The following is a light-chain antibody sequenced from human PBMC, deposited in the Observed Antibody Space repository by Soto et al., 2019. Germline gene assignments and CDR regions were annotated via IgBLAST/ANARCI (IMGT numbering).Light chain of an antibody. CDR3: SSYTSSNTWV. V-gene: IGLV2-14*01. J-gene: IGLJ3*02. CDR1: RSDVGGYNY. Sequence: QSVLTQPASVSGSPGQSITISCTGTRSDVGGYNYVSWYQQHPGKVPRLMIYEVSNRPSGLSNRFSGSKSDNTASLTISGLQAEDEADYYCSSYTSSNTWVFGGGTKLTVL. CDR2: EVS.